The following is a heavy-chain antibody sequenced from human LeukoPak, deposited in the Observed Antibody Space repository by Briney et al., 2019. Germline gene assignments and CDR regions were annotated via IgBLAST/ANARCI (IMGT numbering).Heavy chain of an antibody. CDR3: ARSGPAAIPVDAFDI. CDR1: GYTFTSYG. D-gene: IGHD2-2*01. V-gene: IGHV1-18*01. CDR2: ISAYNGNT. J-gene: IGHJ3*02. Sequence: GASVKVSCKASGYTFTSYGISWVRQAPGHGLEWMGWISAYNGNTNYAQKLQGRVTMTTDTSTSTAYMELRSLRSDDTAVYYCARSGPAAIPVDAFDIWAKGQWSPSLQ.